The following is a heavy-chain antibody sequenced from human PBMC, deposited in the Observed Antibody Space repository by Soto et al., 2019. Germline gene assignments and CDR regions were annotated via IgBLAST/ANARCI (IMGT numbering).Heavy chain of an antibody. V-gene: IGHV4-30-2*01. CDR3: AGGIEARPLGY. J-gene: IGHJ4*02. D-gene: IGHD6-6*01. Sequence: QLQLQESGSGLVKPSQTLSLTCAVSGGSISSGGYYWSWIRQPPGKGLEWIGYIYHSGSTYYNPSLKSRVTISVDRYKTQFSLKLSAVTAADTAVYYFAGGIEARPLGYWGQGTLVTVSS. CDR1: GGSISSGGYY. CDR2: IYHSGST.